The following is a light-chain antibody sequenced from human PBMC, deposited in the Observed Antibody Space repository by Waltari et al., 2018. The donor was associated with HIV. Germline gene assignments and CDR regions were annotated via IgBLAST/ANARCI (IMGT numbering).Light chain of an antibody. Sequence: QSVLTQPPSVSAAPGQKVTISCSGSISNIGNNYVSWYQHLPGTAPKLLIYGTGKRYPGIPDRTSAPKSGTSATLAITGLQTGDEADYYCASWDSSLSVLFGGGTKLAVL. J-gene: IGLJ2*01. CDR2: GTG. CDR1: ISNIGNNY. CDR3: ASWDSSLSVL. V-gene: IGLV1-51*02.